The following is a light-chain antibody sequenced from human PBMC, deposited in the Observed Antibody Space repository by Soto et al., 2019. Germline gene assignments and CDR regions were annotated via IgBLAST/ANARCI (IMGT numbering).Light chain of an antibody. CDR2: GAS. J-gene: IGKJ1*01. CDR1: QIISSSH. V-gene: IGKV3-20*01. Sequence: EIVLTQSPGTLSLSPCERATLSCRASQIISSSHLAWYQQKPGQAPRLLIYGASSRATGIPDRFSGSGSGTDFTLTISRLEPEDFAVYYCQYYGSSPQTFGQGTKVDIK. CDR3: QYYGSSPQT.